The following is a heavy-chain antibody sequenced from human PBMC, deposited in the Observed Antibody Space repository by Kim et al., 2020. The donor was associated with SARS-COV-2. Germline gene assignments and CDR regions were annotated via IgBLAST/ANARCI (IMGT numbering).Heavy chain of an antibody. D-gene: IGHD1-1*01. CDR1: GYTFNKYD. Sequence: ASVKVSCKASGYTFNKYDINWVRQAPGQGLEWMGCINTNTGKSTFAQGFTGRFVFSLDSSVTTTYMQITNLETEDTAVYFCTREKLTSSGTGMQGWWFDPWRQETVVPVAS. J-gene: IGHJ5*02. CDR2: INTNTGKS. V-gene: IGHV7-4-1*02. CDR3: TREKLTSSGTGMQGWWFDP.